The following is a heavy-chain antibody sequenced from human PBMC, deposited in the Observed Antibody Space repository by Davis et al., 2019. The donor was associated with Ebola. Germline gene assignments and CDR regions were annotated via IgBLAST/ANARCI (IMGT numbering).Heavy chain of an antibody. D-gene: IGHD6-13*01. CDR3: VRVASSWSGDYFDF. CDR1: GGTFSSYA. CDR2: IIPILGIA. Sequence: AASVKVSCKASGGTFSSYAISWVRQAPGQGLEWMGRIIPILGIANYAQKFQGRVTITADKSTSTAYMELSSLRSEDTAVYYCVRVASSWSGDYFDFWGQGTLVTVSS. V-gene: IGHV1-69*04. J-gene: IGHJ4*02.